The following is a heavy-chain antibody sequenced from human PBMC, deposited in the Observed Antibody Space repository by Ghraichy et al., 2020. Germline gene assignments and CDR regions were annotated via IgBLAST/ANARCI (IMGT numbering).Heavy chain of an antibody. V-gene: IGHV3-30*04. CDR3: VDEQRDFDY. CDR1: GFTFSSYA. J-gene: IGHJ4*02. CDR2: ISYDGSNK. D-gene: IGHD6-25*01. Sequence: GGSLRLSCAASGFTFSSYAMHWVRQAPGKGLEWVAVISYDGSNKYYADSVKGRFTISRDNSKNTLYLQMNSLRAEDTAVYYCVDEQRDFDYWGQGTLVTVSS.